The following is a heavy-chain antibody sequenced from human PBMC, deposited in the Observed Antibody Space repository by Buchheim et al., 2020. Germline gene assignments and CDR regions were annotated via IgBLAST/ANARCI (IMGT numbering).Heavy chain of an antibody. J-gene: IGHJ6*02. Sequence: DVQLAESGGGLVQPGGSLRLSCAASGFSLSVYWMTWVRQAPGKGLEWGANIKHDGSKKYYVESVKGRFTISRDNAENSLYLQMNSLRVEDTAVYYWARDSTYGLSVWGQGT. CDR3: ARDSTYGLSV. CDR2: IKHDGSKK. V-gene: IGHV3-7*01. CDR1: GFSLSVYW.